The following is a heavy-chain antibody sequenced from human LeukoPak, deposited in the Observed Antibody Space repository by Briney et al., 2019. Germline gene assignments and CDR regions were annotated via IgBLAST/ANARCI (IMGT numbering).Heavy chain of an antibody. J-gene: IGHJ6*02. CDR2: ISSSSSYI. CDR1: GFTFSSYS. V-gene: IGHV3-21*01. CDR3: AGDVDTAMVLFGYYYGMDV. Sequence: GGSLRLSCAASGFTFSSYSMNWVRQAPGKGLEWVSSISSSSSYIYYADSVKGRFTISRDNAKNSLYLQMNSLRAEDTAVYYCAGDVDTAMVLFGYYYGMDVWGQGTTVTVSS. D-gene: IGHD5-18*01.